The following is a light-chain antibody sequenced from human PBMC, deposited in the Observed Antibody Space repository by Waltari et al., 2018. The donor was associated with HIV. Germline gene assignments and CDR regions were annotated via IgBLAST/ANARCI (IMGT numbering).Light chain of an antibody. CDR1: QALVYNDGSTF. Sequence: DVVMTQSPLSLSVTLGQPASVSCRSSQALVYNDGSTFLSWFHQRPGQSPRRLIYKVSDRDSAVPDRFSGSGSGTDFTLKISRVEADDVGVYYCMQGTHWPWTFGQGTKVEIK. J-gene: IGKJ1*01. V-gene: IGKV2-30*01. CDR3: MQGTHWPWT. CDR2: KVS.